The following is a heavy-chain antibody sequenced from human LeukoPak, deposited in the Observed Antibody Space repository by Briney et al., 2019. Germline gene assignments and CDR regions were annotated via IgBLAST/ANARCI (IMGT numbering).Heavy chain of an antibody. J-gene: IGHJ4*02. Sequence: GGSLRLSCAASGFTVSSNYMSWVRQAPGKGLEWVSVIYSGGSTYYADSVKGRFTISRHNSKNTLYLQMNSLRSEDTAVYYCARVLVAYYDFWSGYSLDYWGQGTLVTVSS. V-gene: IGHV3-53*04. CDR2: IYSGGST. CDR1: GFTVSSNY. D-gene: IGHD3-3*01. CDR3: ARVLVAYYDFWSGYSLDY.